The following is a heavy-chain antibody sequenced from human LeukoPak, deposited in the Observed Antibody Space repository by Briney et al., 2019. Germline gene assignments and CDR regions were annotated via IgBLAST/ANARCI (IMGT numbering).Heavy chain of an antibody. CDR3: ARAPTDTDMVEYFDY. V-gene: IGHV4-4*07. J-gene: IGHJ4*02. CDR1: GGSISSYY. CDR2: IYTSGST. D-gene: IGHD5-18*01. Sequence: PSETLSLTCTVSGGSISSYYWSWIRQPAGKGLEWIGRIYTSGSTNYNPSLKRRVTMSVDTSKNQFSLKLSSVTAADTAVYYCARAPTDTDMVEYFDYWGQGTLVTVSS.